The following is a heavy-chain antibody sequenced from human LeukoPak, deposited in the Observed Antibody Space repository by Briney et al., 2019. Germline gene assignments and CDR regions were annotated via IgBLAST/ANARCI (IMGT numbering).Heavy chain of an antibody. D-gene: IGHD1-1*01. CDR2: ISSDGGST. CDR1: GFTFSSYA. Sequence: GALRLSCAASGFTFSSYAMHWVRQAPGKGLEYVSAISSDGGSTYYANSVKGRFTISRDNSKNTLYLQMNSLRAEDTSVYYCAEDQKLQPFHYWGQGTLVTVSS. V-gene: IGHV3-64*01. CDR3: AEDQKLQPFHY. J-gene: IGHJ4*02.